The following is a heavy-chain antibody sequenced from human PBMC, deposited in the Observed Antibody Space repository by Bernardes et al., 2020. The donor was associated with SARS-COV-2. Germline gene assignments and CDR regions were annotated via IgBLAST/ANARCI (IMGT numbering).Heavy chain of an antibody. CDR1: GDSISNPY. J-gene: IGHJ3*02. CDR3: ARVHWPAVKGAFDI. CDR2: LHFSGRA. Sequence: SETLSLTCIVSGDSISNPYWTWIRQSAGPGLAWIGRLHFSGRANYNPSLRSRVTMSVDTSKNQFSLELSSVTAADTALYYCARVHWPAVKGAFDIWGQGTVVTVSS. D-gene: IGHD2-2*01. V-gene: IGHV4-4*07.